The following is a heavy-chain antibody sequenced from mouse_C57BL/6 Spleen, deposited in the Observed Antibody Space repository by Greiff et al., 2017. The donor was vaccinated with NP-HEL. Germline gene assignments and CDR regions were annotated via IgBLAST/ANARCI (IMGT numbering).Heavy chain of an antibody. CDR3: AKNGVYYGNFYAMDY. CDR2: IWRGGST. CDR1: GFSLTSYG. D-gene: IGHD2-1*01. Sequence: VQLQQSGPGLVQPSQSLSITCTVSGFSLTSYGVHWVRQSPGTGLEWLGVIWRGGSTDYNAAFMSRLSITKDNSKSQVFFKMNSLQADDTAIYYCAKNGVYYGNFYAMDYWGQGTSVTVSS. J-gene: IGHJ4*01. V-gene: IGHV2-5*01.